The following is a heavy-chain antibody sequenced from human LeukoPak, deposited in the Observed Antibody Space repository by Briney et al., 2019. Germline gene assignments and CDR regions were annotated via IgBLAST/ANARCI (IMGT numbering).Heavy chain of an antibody. J-gene: IGHJ4*02. D-gene: IGHD3-10*01. V-gene: IGHV3-30*04. CDR1: GFTFSSYA. CDR2: ISYDGSNK. CDR3: AKDGDYYGSGSYFDY. Sequence: GGSLRLSCAASGFTFSSYAMHWVRQAPSKGLEWVAVISYDGSNKYYADSVKGRFTISRDNSKNTLYLQMNSLRAEDTAVYYCAKDGDYYGSGSYFDYWGQGTLVTVSS.